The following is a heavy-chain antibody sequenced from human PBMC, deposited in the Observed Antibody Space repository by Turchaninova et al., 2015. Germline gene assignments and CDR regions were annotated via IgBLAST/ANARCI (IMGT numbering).Heavy chain of an antibody. CDR2: IYYTVSP. Sequence: QVQLQASGPGLVKRSETLSLTCAVSGFTISSGYYWGCVRQPPGKGREGLGSIYYTVSPYYSPSLKSRVSISLDAPKNQFSLKLTSVTAADTAVYYCAMLAGDLDLSDDSEIWGQGTMVTVSS. CDR3: AMLAGDLDLSDDSEI. V-gene: IGHV4-38-2*01. J-gene: IGHJ3*02. D-gene: IGHD2-15*01. CDR1: GFTISSGYY.